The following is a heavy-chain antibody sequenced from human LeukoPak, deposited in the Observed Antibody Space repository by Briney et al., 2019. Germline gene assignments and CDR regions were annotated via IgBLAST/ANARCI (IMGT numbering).Heavy chain of an antibody. D-gene: IGHD3-22*01. CDR3: ARGSYDTSGYYRGDWFDP. CDR1: EYTFTAYF. Sequence: SQKVSCKASEYTFTAYFIHWVRQAPGQGLEGMGWIKPYSGATNYAQRCQGRVTMTRDTSISTAFMELRSLRSDDTAVYYCARGSYDTSGYYRGDWFDPWGQRTLVTVSS. V-gene: IGHV1-2*02. CDR2: IKPYSGAT. J-gene: IGHJ5*02.